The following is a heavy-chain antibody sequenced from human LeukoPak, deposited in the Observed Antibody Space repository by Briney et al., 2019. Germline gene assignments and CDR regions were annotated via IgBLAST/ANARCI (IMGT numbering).Heavy chain of an antibody. CDR1: GGSFSGYY. CDR3: ASGYDQSSYNWFDP. D-gene: IGHD5-12*01. CDR2: INHSGST. Sequence: SETLSLTCAVYGGSFSGYYWSWIRQPPGKGLEWIGEINHSGSTNYNPSLKSRVTISVDTSKNQFSLKLSSVTAADTAVYYCASGYDQSSYNWFDPWGQGTLVTVSS. J-gene: IGHJ5*02. V-gene: IGHV4-34*01.